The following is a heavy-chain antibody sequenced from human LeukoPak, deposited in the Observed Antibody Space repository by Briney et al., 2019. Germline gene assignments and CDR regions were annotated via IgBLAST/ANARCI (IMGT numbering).Heavy chain of an antibody. CDR1: GFTVSSTY. J-gene: IGHJ4*02. CDR2: INWNGGST. CDR3: ARDIGDSGGAVAGY. Sequence: GGSLRLSCAASGFTVSSTYMSWVRQAPGKGLEWVSGINWNGGSTGYADSVKGRFTISRDNAKNSLYLQMNSLRAEDTALYYCARDIGDSGGAVAGYWGQGTLVTVSS. V-gene: IGHV3-20*04. D-gene: IGHD6-19*01.